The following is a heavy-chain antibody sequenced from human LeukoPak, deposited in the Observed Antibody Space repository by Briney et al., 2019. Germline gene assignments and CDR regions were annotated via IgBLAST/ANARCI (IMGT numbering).Heavy chain of an antibody. CDR3: ARNFDS. CDR2: ISDSGYTV. J-gene: IGHJ4*02. CDR1: GFTFSSYE. V-gene: IGHV3-48*03. Sequence: GGSLRLSCAASGFTFSSYEMNWVRQAPGKGLEWVSKISDSGYTVDYADSVKGRFTISRDNAKNSLYLQMNSLRAEDTAVYYCARNFDSWGQGTLVTVSS.